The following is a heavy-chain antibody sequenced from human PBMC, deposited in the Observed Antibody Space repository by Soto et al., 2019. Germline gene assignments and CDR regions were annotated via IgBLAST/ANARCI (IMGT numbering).Heavy chain of an antibody. CDR2: IYPGDSDA. D-gene: IGHD3-9*01. CDR1: GYTFTSYW. J-gene: IGHJ4*02. V-gene: IGHV5-51*01. Sequence: GESLKISCKASGYTFTSYWIGWVRQMPGKGLEWMGFIYPGDSDARYSPSFEGQVTISVDTSINTAYLRWNSLKASDTAIYYCARQPDYNILTGYLYYFDYWGQGAPVTVSS. CDR3: ARQPDYNILTGYLYYFDY.